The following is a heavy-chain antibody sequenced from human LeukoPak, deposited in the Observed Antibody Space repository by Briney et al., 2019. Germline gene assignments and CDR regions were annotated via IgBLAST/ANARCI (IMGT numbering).Heavy chain of an antibody. CDR3: ARAPGLDPPSLAYYFDY. Sequence: PSETLSLTCAVYGGSFSGYYWSWIRQPPGKGLEWIGEINHSGSTNYNPSLKSRVTISVDTSKNQFSLKLSSVTAADTAVYYCARAPGLDPPSLAYYFDYWGQGTLVTVSS. V-gene: IGHV4-34*01. CDR1: GGSFSGYY. CDR2: INHSGST. J-gene: IGHJ4*02.